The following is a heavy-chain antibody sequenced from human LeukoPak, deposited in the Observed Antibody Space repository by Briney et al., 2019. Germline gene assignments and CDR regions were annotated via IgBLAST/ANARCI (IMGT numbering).Heavy chain of an antibody. Sequence: PGGSLRLSCAASGFTFSSYRMNWVRQAPGKGLEWVSSISSGSSDKEYADSVKGRFTISRDNAKNSLYLQMNSLRAEDTAVYYCARDGGGIDYWGQGTLVTVSS. J-gene: IGHJ4*02. CDR3: ARDGGGIDY. D-gene: IGHD3-16*01. V-gene: IGHV3-21*01. CDR2: ISSGSSDK. CDR1: GFTFSSYR.